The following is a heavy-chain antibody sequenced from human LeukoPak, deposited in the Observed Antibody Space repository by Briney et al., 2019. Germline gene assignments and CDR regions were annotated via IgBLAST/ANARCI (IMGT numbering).Heavy chain of an antibody. CDR1: GFTFSNSW. D-gene: IGHD5-18*01. CDR3: AREQGKWVRGYNYGSNPDY. Sequence: GGSLRLSCAVSGFTFSNSWMSWVRQAPGKGLEWVGNIKQDGSETYYVASVMGRFSISRDNAKNSLFLQMSSLRAEDTAVYYCAREQGKWVRGYNYGSNPDYWGQGTLVTVSS. J-gene: IGHJ4*02. V-gene: IGHV3-7*01. CDR2: IKQDGSET.